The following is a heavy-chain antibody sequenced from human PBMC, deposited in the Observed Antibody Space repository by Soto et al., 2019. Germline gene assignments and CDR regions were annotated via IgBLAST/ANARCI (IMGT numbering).Heavy chain of an antibody. D-gene: IGHD1-1*01. CDR3: ARDRGLVEPELYYGMDV. J-gene: IGHJ6*02. CDR1: GGSIRSYY. V-gene: IGHV4-4*07. CDR2: IYTSGST. Sequence: QVQLQESGPGLVKPSETLSLTCTVSGGSIRSYYWSWIRQPAGKGLEWIGRIYTSGSTNYNPSLKSRVTMSVDTSKNQFSLKLSSVTAADTAVYYCARDRGLVEPELYYGMDVWGQGTTVTVSS.